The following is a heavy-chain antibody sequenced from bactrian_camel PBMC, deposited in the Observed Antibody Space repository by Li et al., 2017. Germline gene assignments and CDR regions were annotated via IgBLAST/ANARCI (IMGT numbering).Heavy chain of an antibody. Sequence: VQLVESGGGLVQLGGSLRVSCAASGFTFARYWMTWVRLAPGKGLEWVSSIADGDTYYADSVKGRFTTYQDNAENTIYLQMNSLKPEDTGVYYCATDNEEPYGGLWTVGGAIRQRGDSAEFGYWGRGTQVTVS. V-gene: IGHV3S6*01. D-gene: IGHD6*01. CDR1: GFTFARYW. CDR2: IADGDT. J-gene: IGHJ6*01. CDR3: ATDNEEPYGGLWTVGGAIRQRGDSAEFGY.